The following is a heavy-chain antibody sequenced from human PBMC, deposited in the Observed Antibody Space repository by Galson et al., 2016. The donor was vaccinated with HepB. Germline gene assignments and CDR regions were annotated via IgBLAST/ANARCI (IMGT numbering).Heavy chain of an antibody. V-gene: IGHV3-30*18. D-gene: IGHD7-27*01. Sequence: SLRLSCAASGFTFSNFDMNWVRQTPGKGLEWVAVISFDGNKEYYADSAKGRFVISRDNSKRTLYLQMNSLTTEDTAVYFCAKDGRKFRGMVTGGAGNWGPGTLGTGSS. CDR3: AKDGRKFRGMVTGGAGN. CDR1: GFTFSNFD. J-gene: IGHJ1*01. CDR2: ISFDGNKE.